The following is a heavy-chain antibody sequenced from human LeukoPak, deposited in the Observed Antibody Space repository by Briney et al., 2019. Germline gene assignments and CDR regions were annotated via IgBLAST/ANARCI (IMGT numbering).Heavy chain of an antibody. V-gene: IGHV4-34*01. CDR2: INHSGST. Sequence: PSEALSLTCAVYGGSFSGYYWSWIRQPPGKGLEWIGEINHSGSTNYNPSLKSLVTISVDTSKNQFSLKLSSVTAADTAVYYCARDWAARPYYYYYYMDVWGKGTTVTVSS. J-gene: IGHJ6*03. CDR1: GGSFSGYY. CDR3: ARDWAARPYYYYYYMDV. D-gene: IGHD6-6*01.